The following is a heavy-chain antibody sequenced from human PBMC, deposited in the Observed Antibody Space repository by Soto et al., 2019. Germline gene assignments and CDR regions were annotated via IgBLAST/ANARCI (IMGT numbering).Heavy chain of an antibody. CDR3: ARGGATGYDILTGTTWYYGMDV. J-gene: IGHJ6*02. V-gene: IGHV1-69*13. CDR1: GGTFSSYA. CDR2: IIPIFGTA. D-gene: IGHD3-9*01. Sequence: GASVKVSCKASGGTFSSYAISWVRQAPGQGLEWMGGIIPIFGTANYAQKFQGRVTITADESTSTAYMELSSLRSEDTAVYYCARGGATGYDILTGTTWYYGMDVWGQGTTVTVSS.